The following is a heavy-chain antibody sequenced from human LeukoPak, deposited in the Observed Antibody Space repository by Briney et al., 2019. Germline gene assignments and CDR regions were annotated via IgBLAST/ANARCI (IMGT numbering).Heavy chain of an antibody. CDR3: ATGGRYSSSSEWFDP. J-gene: IGHJ5*01. V-gene: IGHV1-24*01. Sequence: GXSVKVSCKVSGYTLTELSMHWVRQAPGKGLEWMGGFDPEDGETIYAQKFQGRVTMTEDTSTDTAYMELSSLRSEDTAVYYCATGGRYSSSSEWFDPWGQGTLVTVSS. CDR1: GYTLTELS. D-gene: IGHD6-6*01. CDR2: FDPEDGET.